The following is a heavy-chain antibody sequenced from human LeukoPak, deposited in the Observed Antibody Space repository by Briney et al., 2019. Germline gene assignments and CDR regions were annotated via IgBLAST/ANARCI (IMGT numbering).Heavy chain of an antibody. J-gene: IGHJ4*02. CDR1: GFTFSSYW. Sequence: GGSLRLSCAASGFTFSSYWMSWVRQAPGKGLEWVVNMNQDGGEKYYVDSVKGRFTISRDNAKNSVYLQMNSLRAEDTAVYLCARDLAGDHSSSFFDYWGQGTLVTVSS. CDR3: ARDLAGDHSSSFFDY. V-gene: IGHV3-7*01. CDR2: MNQDGGEK. D-gene: IGHD6-6*01.